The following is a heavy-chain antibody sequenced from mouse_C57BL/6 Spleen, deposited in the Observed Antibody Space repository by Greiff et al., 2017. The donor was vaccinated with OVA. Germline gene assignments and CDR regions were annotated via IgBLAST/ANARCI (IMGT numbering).Heavy chain of an antibody. Sequence: VQLQQSGPELVKPGASVKIPCKASGYTFTDYNMDWVKQSHGKSLEWIGDINPNNGGTIYNQKFKGKATLTVDKSSSTAYMELRSLTSEDTAVYYCARFYYGSSYGFAYWGQGTLVTVSA. CDR1: GYTFTDYN. J-gene: IGHJ3*01. CDR3: ARFYYGSSYGFAY. CDR2: INPNNGGT. V-gene: IGHV1-18*01. D-gene: IGHD1-1*01.